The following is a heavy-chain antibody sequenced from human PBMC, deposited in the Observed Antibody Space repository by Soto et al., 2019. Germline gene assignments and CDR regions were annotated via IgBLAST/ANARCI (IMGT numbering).Heavy chain of an antibody. CDR3: ARELDGLLPRT. V-gene: IGHV1-18*01. Sequence: QVQLVQSGAEVKKPGASVKVSCKASGYTFTSYGISWVRQAPGQGLEWMGWISAYNGNTNYAQKLQGRVTMTTDTYTSPAYMELTSLRSDHTAVYYRARELDGLLPRTWGQGTMVTVSS. J-gene: IGHJ3*01. CDR2: ISAYNGNT. CDR1: GYTFTSYG. D-gene: IGHD3-22*01.